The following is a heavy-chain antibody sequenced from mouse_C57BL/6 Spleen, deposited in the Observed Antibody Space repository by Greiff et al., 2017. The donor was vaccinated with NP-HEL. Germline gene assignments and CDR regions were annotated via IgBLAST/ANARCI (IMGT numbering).Heavy chain of an antibody. CDR3: ARSNYYGSSYREN. Sequence: VKLVESGPELVKPGASVKISCKASGYAFSSSWMNWVKQRPGKGLEWIGRIYPGDGDTNYNGKFKGKATLTADKSSSTAYMQLSSLTSEDSAVYFCARSNYYGSSYRENWGQGTTLTVSS. J-gene: IGHJ2*01. CDR2: IYPGDGDT. D-gene: IGHD1-1*01. CDR1: GYAFSSSW. V-gene: IGHV1-82*01.